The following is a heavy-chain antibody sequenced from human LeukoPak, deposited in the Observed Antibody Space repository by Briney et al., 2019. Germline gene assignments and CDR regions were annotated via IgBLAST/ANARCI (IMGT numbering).Heavy chain of an antibody. CDR3: ARDVVIAPKQNYYYYYMDV. D-gene: IGHD6-13*01. CDR1: GGTFSSYA. V-gene: IGHV1-69*05. Sequence: ASVKVSCKASGGTFSSYAISWVRQAPGQGLEWMGRIIPIFGTANYAQKFQGRVTITTDESTSTAYMELSSLRSEDTAVYYCARDVVIAPKQNYYYYYMDVWGKGTTVTVS. J-gene: IGHJ6*03. CDR2: IIPIFGTA.